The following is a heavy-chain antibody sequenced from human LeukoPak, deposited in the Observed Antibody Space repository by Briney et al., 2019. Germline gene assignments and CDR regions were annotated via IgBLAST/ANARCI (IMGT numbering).Heavy chain of an antibody. CDR2: ITWDGGSA. Sequence: GGSLRLSCAASGFTFDDYTMHWVRQAPGKGLEWVSLITWDGGSAFYADSVRGRFTISRDNSRGSLYLQMNSLRPEDTALYYCATERQKYFDYWGQGTLVTVSS. CDR1: GFTFDDYT. J-gene: IGHJ4*02. V-gene: IGHV3-43*01. CDR3: ATERQKYFDY.